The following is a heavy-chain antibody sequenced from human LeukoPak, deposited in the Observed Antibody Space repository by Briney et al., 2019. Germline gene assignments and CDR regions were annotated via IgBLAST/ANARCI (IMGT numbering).Heavy chain of an antibody. CDR3: ARYDSSGFGYYYYGMDV. V-gene: IGHV1-24*01. J-gene: IGHJ6*02. CDR1: GYTLTELS. CDR2: FDPEDGET. Sequence: ASVKVSCKVSGYTLTELSMHWVRQAPGKGLEWMGGFDPEDGETIYAQKFQGRVTMTEDTSTDTAYMELSSLRSEDTAVYYCARYDSSGFGYYYYGMDVWGQGTTVTVSS. D-gene: IGHD3-22*01.